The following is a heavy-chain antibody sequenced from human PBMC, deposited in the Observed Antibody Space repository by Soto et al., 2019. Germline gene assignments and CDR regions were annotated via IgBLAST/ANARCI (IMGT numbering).Heavy chain of an antibody. J-gene: IGHJ4*02. CDR3: ARDLSIAARSVGYYFDY. Sequence: GASVKVSCKASGYTFTGYYMHWVRQAPGQGLEWMGWINPNSGGTNYAQKFQGWVTMTRDTSISTAYMELSRLRSDDTAVYYCARDLSIAARSVGYYFDYWGQGTLVTVSS. CDR2: INPNSGGT. CDR1: GYTFTGYY. D-gene: IGHD6-6*01. V-gene: IGHV1-2*04.